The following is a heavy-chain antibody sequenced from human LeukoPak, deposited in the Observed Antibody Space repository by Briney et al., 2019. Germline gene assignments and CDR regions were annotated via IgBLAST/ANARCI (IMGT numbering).Heavy chain of an antibody. V-gene: IGHV3-23*01. Sequence: GGSLRLSCTASGLSLSAHPMSWVRQGPGKSLERVSVISGSGQTTYYADSVKGRFTVSKDNSKNTVYLQMSSLRADDTAVYYCAKEKDYRVFDHWGRGTLVTVSS. J-gene: IGHJ4*02. CDR2: ISGSGQTT. D-gene: IGHD4-11*01. CDR1: GLSLSAHP. CDR3: AKEKDYRVFDH.